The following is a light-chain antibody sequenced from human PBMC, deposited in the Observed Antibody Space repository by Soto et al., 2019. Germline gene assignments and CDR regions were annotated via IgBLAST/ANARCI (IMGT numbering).Light chain of an antibody. CDR1: ISNIGGNT. V-gene: IGLV1-44*01. CDR3: AAWDASQNGVV. Sequence: QSVLTQPPSASGTPGQRVTISCSGSISNIGGNTVNWYQQPPGTAPKLLMYTNNQRPSGVPDRFSGSKSGTAASLAISGHHAEDEAEYYWAAWDASQNGVVSGGETKVTLL. J-gene: IGLJ3*02. CDR2: TNN.